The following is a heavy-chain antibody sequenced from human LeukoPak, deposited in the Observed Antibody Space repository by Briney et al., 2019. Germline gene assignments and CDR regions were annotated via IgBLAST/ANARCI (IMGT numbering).Heavy chain of an antibody. CDR3: AKGPRYAED. J-gene: IGHJ4*02. CDR2: ISGSGRNT. CDR1: GYTFRTYT. V-gene: IGHV3-23*01. Sequence: GGSLRLSCSPSGYTFRTYTMRWVRQPPGKGLEWVSAISGSGRNTSYFDSVKGRFTRSRDNSNSTLYLQMTSLRADDTAVYYCAKGPRYAEDWGQGTLVTVSS. D-gene: IGHD2-8*01.